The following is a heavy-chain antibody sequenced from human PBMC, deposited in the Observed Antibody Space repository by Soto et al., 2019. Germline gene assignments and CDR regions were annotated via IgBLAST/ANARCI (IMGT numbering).Heavy chain of an antibody. CDR3: ARDSGFRTPYYYYMDV. J-gene: IGHJ6*03. V-gene: IGHV4-31*03. Sequence: SETLSLTCTVSGGSISSGGYYWSWIRQHPGKGLEWIGYIYYSGSTYYNPSLKSRVTISVDTSKNQFSLKLSSVTAADTAVYYCARDSGFRTPYYYYMDVWGKGTTVTVSS. D-gene: IGHD3-10*01. CDR1: GGSISSGGYY. CDR2: IYYSGST.